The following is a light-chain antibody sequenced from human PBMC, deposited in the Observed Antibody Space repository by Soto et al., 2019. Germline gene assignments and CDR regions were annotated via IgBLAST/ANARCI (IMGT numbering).Light chain of an antibody. CDR2: GAS. Sequence: EIVMTQPPATLSVSPGERATLSCRASQSVRSNLAWYQQKPGQAPMLLIYGASTRATGIPARFSGSGSGTEFTLTISSLQSEDFAVYYCQQYNNWPPQFGQGTKVEIK. CDR3: QQYNNWPPQ. J-gene: IGKJ1*01. CDR1: QSVRSN. V-gene: IGKV3-15*01.